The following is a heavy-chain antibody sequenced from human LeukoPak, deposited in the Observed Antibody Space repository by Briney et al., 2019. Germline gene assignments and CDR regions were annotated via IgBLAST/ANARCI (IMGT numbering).Heavy chain of an antibody. CDR1: GGSLSSHY. D-gene: IGHD3-3*01. J-gene: IGHJ3*02. Sequence: SETLSLTCTVSGGSLSSHYGSWIRKPPGKGLEGIGYIYYRGSTNYNPSLKSRVTISVDTSKNQFSLKLSSVTAADTAVYYCARSYYDFWSGYSTGAFDIWGQGTMVTVSS. CDR2: IYYRGST. CDR3: ARSYYDFWSGYSTGAFDI. V-gene: IGHV4-59*11.